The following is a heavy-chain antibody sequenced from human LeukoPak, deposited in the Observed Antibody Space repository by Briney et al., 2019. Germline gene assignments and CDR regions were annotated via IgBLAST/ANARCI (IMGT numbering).Heavy chain of an antibody. CDR3: ARDLVPKYSSGWLASGY. V-gene: IGHV1-18*04. Sequence: GASVKVSCKASGYTFTSYGISWVRQAPGQGLEWMGWISAYNGNTNYAQKLQVRVTMTTDTSTSTAYMELRSLRSDDTAVYYCARDLVPKYSSGWLASGYWGQGTLVTVSS. CDR1: GYTFTSYG. CDR2: ISAYNGNT. J-gene: IGHJ4*02. D-gene: IGHD6-19*01.